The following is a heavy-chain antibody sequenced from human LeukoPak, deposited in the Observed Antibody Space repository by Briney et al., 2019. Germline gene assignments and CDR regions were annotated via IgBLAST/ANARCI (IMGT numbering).Heavy chain of an antibody. CDR3: ARGYSSSSGRPDY. D-gene: IGHD6-6*01. CDR2: IYYSGST. CDR1: GGSISSYY. J-gene: IGHJ4*02. V-gene: IGHV4-59*08. Sequence: SETLSLTCTVAGGSISSYYWSWIRQPPGKGLGWIGYIYYSGSTNYDPSLKSRVTISVDTSKKQFSLKLSSVTAADTAVYYCARGYSSSSGRPDYWGPGTLVTVSS.